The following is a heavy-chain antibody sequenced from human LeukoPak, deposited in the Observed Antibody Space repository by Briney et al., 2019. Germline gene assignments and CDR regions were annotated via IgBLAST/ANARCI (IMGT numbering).Heavy chain of an antibody. CDR1: GFTFINYS. Sequence: GGSLRLSCTASGFTFINYSMNWVRQAPGKGLEWVAVISFDGSNKYYADSVKGRFTISRDSSKNTLYLQMNSLRAADTAVYYCARGSGYSYSFTGRERTKSRLDYWGQGTLVTVSS. D-gene: IGHD5-18*01. CDR3: ARGSGYSYSFTGRERTKSRLDY. J-gene: IGHJ4*02. CDR2: ISFDGSNK. V-gene: IGHV3-30*04.